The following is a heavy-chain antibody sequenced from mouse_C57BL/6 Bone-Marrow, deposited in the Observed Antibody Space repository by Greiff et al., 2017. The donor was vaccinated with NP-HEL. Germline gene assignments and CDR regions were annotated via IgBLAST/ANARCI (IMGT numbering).Heavy chain of an antibody. J-gene: IGHJ2*01. CDR2: ISSGGSYT. D-gene: IGHD2-4*01. CDR1: GFTFSSYG. CDR3: ARFDYDYGD. V-gene: IGHV5-6*01. Sequence: EVKLMESGGDLVKPGGSLKLSCAASGFTFSSYGMSWVRQTPDKRLEWVATISSGGSYTYYPDSVKGRFTISRDNAKNTLYLQMSSLKSEDTAMYYCARFDYDYGDWGQGTTLTVSS.